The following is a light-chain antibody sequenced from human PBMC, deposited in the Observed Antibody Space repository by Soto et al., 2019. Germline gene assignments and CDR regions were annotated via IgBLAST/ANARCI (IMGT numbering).Light chain of an antibody. J-gene: IGKJ2*01. CDR1: QSVGSN. CDR2: GAS. V-gene: IGKV3-15*01. CDR3: QQYKNWPPYT. Sequence: EIVMTQSPATLSVSPGERATLSCRASQSVGSNLAWYQQKPGQAPRLLIYGASSGAPGVPDRFSGSGSGTEFTLTISSLQSEDFAVYYCQQYKNWPPYTFGQGTKLQI.